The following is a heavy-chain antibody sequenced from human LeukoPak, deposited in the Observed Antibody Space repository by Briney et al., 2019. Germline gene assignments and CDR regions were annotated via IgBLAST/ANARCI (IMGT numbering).Heavy chain of an antibody. V-gene: IGHV3-33*01. D-gene: IGHD3-9*01. CDR1: GFTFSSYG. Sequence: GGSLRLSCAASGFTFSSYGMHWVRQAPGKGLEWVAVVWYDGSNKYYADSVKGRFTISRENAKNSLYLQMNSLRAGDTAVYYCARAPSYYDILTGYGGVGSFDIWGQGTMVTVSS. CDR2: VWYDGSNK. CDR3: ARAPSYYDILTGYGGVGSFDI. J-gene: IGHJ3*02.